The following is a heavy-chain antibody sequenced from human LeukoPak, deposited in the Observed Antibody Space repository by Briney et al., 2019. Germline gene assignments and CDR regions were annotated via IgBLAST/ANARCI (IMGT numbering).Heavy chain of an antibody. CDR2: INPNSGGT. Sequence: GASVKVSCKASGYTFSGYYIHWVRQAPGQGLEWLGWINPNSGGTNYAQKFQGGVTLTRDTSISTFYMEVSRLRSDDTAVYFCARYNWNDVVSALDYWGQGTLVTVSS. CDR3: ARYNWNDVVSALDY. CDR1: GYTFSGYY. V-gene: IGHV1-2*02. J-gene: IGHJ4*02. D-gene: IGHD1-1*01.